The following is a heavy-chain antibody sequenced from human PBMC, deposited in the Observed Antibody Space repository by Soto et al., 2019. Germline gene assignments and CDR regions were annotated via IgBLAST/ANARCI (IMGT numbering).Heavy chain of an antibody. J-gene: IGHJ6*03. CDR3: AKDLDLNYYYYYMDV. V-gene: IGHV3-9*01. CDR2: ISWNSGCI. D-gene: IGHD3-3*01. CDR1: GFTFDDYA. Sequence: GGSLRLSCAASGFTFDDYAMHWVRQAPGKGLEWVSGISWNSGCIGYADSVKGRFTISRDNAKNSLYLQMNSLRAEDTALYYCAKDLDLNYYYYYMDVWGKGTTVTVSS.